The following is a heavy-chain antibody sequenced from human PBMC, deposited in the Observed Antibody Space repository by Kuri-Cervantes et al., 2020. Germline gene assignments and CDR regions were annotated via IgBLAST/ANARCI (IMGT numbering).Heavy chain of an antibody. J-gene: IGHJ4*02. CDR2: ISAYNGNT. V-gene: IGHV1-18*01. CDR1: GYTFTSYG. Sequence: ASVKVSCKASGYTFTSYGISWVRQAPGQGLEWMGWISAYNGNTNYAQKLQGRVTITRDSSANTAYMELSSLRSEDTAVYYCARGRELLWFGELLALDYWGQGTLVTVSS. CDR3: ARGRELLWFGELLALDY. D-gene: IGHD3-10*01.